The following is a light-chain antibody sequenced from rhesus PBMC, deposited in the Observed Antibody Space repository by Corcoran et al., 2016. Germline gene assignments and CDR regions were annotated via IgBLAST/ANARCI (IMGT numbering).Light chain of an antibody. CDR1: QSVSSS. CDR2: AVS. J-gene: IGKJ2*01. CDR3: LQHSDWPYS. V-gene: IGKV3-24*01. Sequence: EIVMTQSPATLSLSPGERATLSCRASQSVSSSLAWYQQKPRQAPRLLIYAVSNRATGIPDRFIGSGSGTDFTLTISSLEPEDVAVYYCLQHSDWPYSFGQGTRVDIK.